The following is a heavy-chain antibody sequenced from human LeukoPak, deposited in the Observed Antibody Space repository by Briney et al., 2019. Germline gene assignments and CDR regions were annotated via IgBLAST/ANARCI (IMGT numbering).Heavy chain of an antibody. V-gene: IGHV3-30*04. CDR2: ISYNGSDK. J-gene: IGHJ4*02. Sequence: GGSLRLSCAASGFTFSSYAMHWVRQAPGKGLVWVALISYNGSDKYYIDSVKGRFTISRDNSKNTLYVQMNSLRAEDTAVYYCARHARRMVRGQARVFDYWGQGTLVTVSS. CDR1: GFTFSSYA. CDR3: ARHARRMVRGQARVFDY. D-gene: IGHD3-10*01.